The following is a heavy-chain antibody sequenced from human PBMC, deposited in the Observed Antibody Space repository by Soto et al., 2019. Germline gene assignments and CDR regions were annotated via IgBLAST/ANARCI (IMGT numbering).Heavy chain of an antibody. V-gene: IGHV1-2*02. CDR3: ARTLFYSSGWALY. CDR1: GYTFTGYY. D-gene: IGHD6-19*01. Sequence: ASVKISCKASGYTFTGYYMHWVRQAPGQGLEWMGWINPNSGGTNYAQKFQGRVTMTRDTSISTAYMELSRLRSDDTAVYYCARTLFYSSGWALYWGKGTLVTVSS. J-gene: IGHJ4*02. CDR2: INPNSGGT.